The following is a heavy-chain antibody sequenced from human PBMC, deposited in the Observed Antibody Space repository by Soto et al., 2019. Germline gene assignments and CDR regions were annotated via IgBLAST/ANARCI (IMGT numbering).Heavy chain of an antibody. J-gene: IGHJ6*02. V-gene: IGHV4-30-2*01. D-gene: IGHD2-15*01. CDR3: AREGISYYYGMDV. CDR2: IYHSGST. Sequence: PSETLSLTWAVSGGSISSGGYSWSWIRQPPGKVLDWIGYIYHSGSTYYNPSLKSRVTISVDRSKNQFSLKLSSVTAADTAVYYCAREGISYYYGMDVWGQGTTVTVSS. CDR1: GGSISSGGYS.